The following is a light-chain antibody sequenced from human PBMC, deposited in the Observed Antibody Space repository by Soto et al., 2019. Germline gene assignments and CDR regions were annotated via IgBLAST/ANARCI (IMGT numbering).Light chain of an antibody. CDR1: DSDIGAYKY. CDR3: SSYAGSNNLYV. V-gene: IGLV2-8*01. CDR2: EVS. J-gene: IGLJ1*01. Sequence: QSALTQPPSASGSPGQSVTISCTGSDSDIGAYKYVSWYQQHPGEAPKVVIYEVSKRPSGVPDRFSGSKSGNTASLTVSGLQAEDEADYYCSSYAGSNNLYVFGTWTKLTVL.